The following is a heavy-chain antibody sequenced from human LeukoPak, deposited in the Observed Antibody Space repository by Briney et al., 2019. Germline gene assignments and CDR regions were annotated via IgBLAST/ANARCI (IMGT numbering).Heavy chain of an antibody. CDR3: ARSEYCSGGSCYPYYFDY. CDR2: IYNSGST. J-gene: IGHJ4*02. CDR1: GGSISSYY. D-gene: IGHD2-15*01. Sequence: SETLSLTCTVSGGSISSYYWSWIRQPAGKGLEWIGHIYNSGSTNYNPSLKGRVTMSVATSKNQFSLKLSSVTAADTAVYYCARSEYCSGGSCYPYYFDYWGQGTLVTVSS. V-gene: IGHV4-4*07.